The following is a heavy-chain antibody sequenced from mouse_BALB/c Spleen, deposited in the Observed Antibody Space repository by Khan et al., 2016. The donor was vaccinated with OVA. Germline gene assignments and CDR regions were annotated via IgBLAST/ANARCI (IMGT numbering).Heavy chain of an antibody. CDR2: IDPANGNS. V-gene: IGHV14-3*02. Sequence: VQLQQSGAELVKSGATVKLSRTASGLNIKDTYMHWLKQWPEQGLEWIGRIDPANGNSKYEPKFQGKATITADTSSNKDYLQHSSLTSEDTDDFYCAVTVQKWGPGTPLTASS. CDR3: AVTVQK. J-gene: IGHJ2*01. CDR1: GLNIKDTY. D-gene: IGHD1-1*01.